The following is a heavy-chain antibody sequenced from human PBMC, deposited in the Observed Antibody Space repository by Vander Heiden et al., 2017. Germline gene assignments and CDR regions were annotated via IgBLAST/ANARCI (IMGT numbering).Heavy chain of an antibody. CDR1: GFPFSPHG. D-gene: IGHD1-26*01. CDR3: ARDLGAGRYFDY. J-gene: IGHJ4*02. V-gene: IGHV3-33*01. CDR2: IGHDGSFK. Sequence: QVQLVESGGGVVQPGWSLRLSCAASGFPFSPHGMHWVPQAPGKGLEWVAGIGHDGSFKAYADSVKGRFTISRDNSKNTLYLQMTSLRAEDTAVYYCARDLGAGRYFDYWGQGSLVTVPS.